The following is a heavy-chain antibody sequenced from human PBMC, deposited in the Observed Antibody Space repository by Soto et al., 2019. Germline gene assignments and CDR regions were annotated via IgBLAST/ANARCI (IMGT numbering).Heavy chain of an antibody. CDR2: IYHSGST. CDR1: GYSISSGDY. D-gene: IGHD1-1*01. Sequence: XESLSLTCSVSGYSISSGDYWGWIRQPPGKGLEWIGTIYHSGSTFYNPSVKSPVTISGDTSKNQFSLKMTSVTAADTALYYCESVDRSFWTPNCFDVWGQGLPVTVSS. CDR3: ESVDRSFWTPNCFDV. J-gene: IGHJ5*02. V-gene: IGHV4-38-2*01.